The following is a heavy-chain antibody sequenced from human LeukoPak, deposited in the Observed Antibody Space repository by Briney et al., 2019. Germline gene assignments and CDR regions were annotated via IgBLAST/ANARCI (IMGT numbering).Heavy chain of an antibody. Sequence: PGGSLRLSCAASAFTFSRYWMSWVRQAPGKGLECVANIEGDGSAKNCVDSVKGRFTISRDNAENSLCLQMVSLRVEDTAIYYCARDPGWGAYDIWGQGAMVTVSS. J-gene: IGHJ3*02. CDR1: AFTFSRYW. CDR2: IEGDGSAK. CDR3: ARDPGWGAYDI. D-gene: IGHD7-27*01. V-gene: IGHV3-7*01.